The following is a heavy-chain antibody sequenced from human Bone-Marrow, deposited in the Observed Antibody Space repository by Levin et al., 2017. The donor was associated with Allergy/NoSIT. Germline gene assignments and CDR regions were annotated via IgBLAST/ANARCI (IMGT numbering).Heavy chain of an antibody. CDR1: GFTFSSYG. D-gene: IGHD2-2*01. CDR2: IWYDGSNK. Sequence: GGSLRLSCAASGFTFSSYGMHWVRQAPGKGLEWVAVIWYDGSNKYYADSVKGRFTISRDNSKNTLYLQMNSLRAEDTAVYYCARDDIVVVPAAIRYYYYYGMDVWGQGTTVTVSS. V-gene: IGHV3-33*01. CDR3: ARDDIVVVPAAIRYYYYYGMDV. J-gene: IGHJ6*02.